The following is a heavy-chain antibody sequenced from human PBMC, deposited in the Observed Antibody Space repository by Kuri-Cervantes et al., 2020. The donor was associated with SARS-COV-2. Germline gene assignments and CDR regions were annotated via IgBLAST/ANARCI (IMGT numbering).Heavy chain of an antibody. D-gene: IGHD2-2*01. V-gene: IGHV3-74*01. CDR1: GFTFSSYW. CDR2: INSDGSST. J-gene: IGHJ4*02. CDR3: AKDQEYQLLLGDLYDY. Sequence: GGSLRLSCAASGFTFSSYWMHWVRQAPGKGLVWVSRINSDGSSTSYADSVKGRFTISRDNAKNTLYLQMNSLRAEDTAAYYCAKDQEYQLLLGDLYDYWGQGTLVTVSS.